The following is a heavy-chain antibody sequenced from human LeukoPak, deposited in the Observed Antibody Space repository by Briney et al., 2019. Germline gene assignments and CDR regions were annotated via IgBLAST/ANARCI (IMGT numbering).Heavy chain of an antibody. Sequence: SETLSLTCTVSGYSISSGYYWGWIRQPPGKGLEWIGSIYHSGSTYYNPSLKSRVTISVDTSKNQFSLKLSSVTAADTAVYYCARVLIHYYDSSGYYSGTAFDIWGQGTMVTVSS. CDR2: IYHSGST. CDR3: ARVLIHYYDSSGYYSGTAFDI. J-gene: IGHJ3*02. D-gene: IGHD3-22*01. V-gene: IGHV4-38-2*02. CDR1: GYSISSGYY.